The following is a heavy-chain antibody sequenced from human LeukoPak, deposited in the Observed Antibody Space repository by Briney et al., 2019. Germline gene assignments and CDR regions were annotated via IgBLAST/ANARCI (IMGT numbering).Heavy chain of an antibody. D-gene: IGHD4-11*01. Sequence: KVSCKVSGYSLTELPMHWVRQAPGKGLEWVGIIYPGDSDTRYSPSFQGQVTISADKSISTAYLQWSSLKASDTAMYYCARRGYSNYVPFDYWGQGTLVTVSS. J-gene: IGHJ4*02. CDR2: IYPGDSDT. CDR3: ARRGYSNYVPFDY. V-gene: IGHV5-51*01. CDR1: GYSLTELP.